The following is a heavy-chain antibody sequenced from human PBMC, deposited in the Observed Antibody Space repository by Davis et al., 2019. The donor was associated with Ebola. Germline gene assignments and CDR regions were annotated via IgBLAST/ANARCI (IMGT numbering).Heavy chain of an antibody. CDR2: ISAYNGNT. J-gene: IGHJ5*02. CDR3: ARDSGSYVNWFDP. V-gene: IGHV1-18*01. CDR1: GYTFTSYG. Sequence: AASVKVSCKASGYTFTSYGISWVRQAPGQGLEWMGWISAYNGNTNYAQKLQGRVTMTTDTSTSTAYMELSSLRSEDTAVYYCARDSGSYVNWFDPWGQGTLVTVSS. D-gene: IGHD1-26*01.